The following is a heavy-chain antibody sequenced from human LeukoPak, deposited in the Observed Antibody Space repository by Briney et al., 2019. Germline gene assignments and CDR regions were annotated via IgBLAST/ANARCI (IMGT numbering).Heavy chain of an antibody. CDR1: GFMFSSYW. Sequence: GGSLRLSCAASGFMFSSYWMSWVRQAPGKGLEWVANINKDGGEKYYVDSVKGRFTISRDNAKNSLYLQMNSLRADDTAVYYCVKDSPPRYSGSPPAYWGQGTLVTVSS. D-gene: IGHD1-26*01. V-gene: IGHV3-7*03. CDR3: VKDSPPRYSGSPPAY. J-gene: IGHJ4*02. CDR2: INKDGGEK.